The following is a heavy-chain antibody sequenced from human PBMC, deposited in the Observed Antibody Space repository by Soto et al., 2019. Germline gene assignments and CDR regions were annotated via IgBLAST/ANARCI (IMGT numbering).Heavy chain of an antibody. CDR2: IYYSGGT. D-gene: IGHD3-22*01. CDR3: ARLFYNDRQFDP. J-gene: IGHJ5*02. Sequence: QVQLQESGPGLVTPSQTLSVTCTVSGGSINGGDYYWGWIRQPPGKGLEWIGFIYYSGGTYYNPSLKSRVTISIDTSKNQFSLKLSSVTAADTAVYYCARLFYNDRQFDPWGQGTLVTVSS. CDR1: GGSINGGDYY. V-gene: IGHV4-30-4*01.